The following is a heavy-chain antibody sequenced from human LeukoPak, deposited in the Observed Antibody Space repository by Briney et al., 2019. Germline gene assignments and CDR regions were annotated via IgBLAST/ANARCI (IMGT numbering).Heavy chain of an antibody. CDR3: GRKTGVTGEAFDC. Sequence: GGSLRLSCAASGFTFSNYWMSWVRQAPGKGLEWVANIKVDGSEKYYLDSVKGRFTISRDNAKNSVYLQMNSLRTGDTAVYYCGRKTGVTGEAFDCWGQGTLVTVSS. CDR2: IKVDGSEK. D-gene: IGHD7-27*01. V-gene: IGHV3-7*03. J-gene: IGHJ4*02. CDR1: GFTFSNYW.